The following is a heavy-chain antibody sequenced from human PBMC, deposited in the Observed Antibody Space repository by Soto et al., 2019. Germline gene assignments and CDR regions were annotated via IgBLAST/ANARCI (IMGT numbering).Heavy chain of an antibody. CDR2: IYYSGST. CDR3: ARQGGHYSHYMDV. Sequence: PSETLSLTCTVSGGSISSYYWSWIRQPPGKGLEWIGYIYYSGSTNYNPSLKSRVTISVDTSKNQFSLKLSSVTAADTAVYYCARQGGHYSHYMDVWGKGTTVTVSS. V-gene: IGHV4-59*08. D-gene: IGHD3-16*01. J-gene: IGHJ6*03. CDR1: GGSISSYY.